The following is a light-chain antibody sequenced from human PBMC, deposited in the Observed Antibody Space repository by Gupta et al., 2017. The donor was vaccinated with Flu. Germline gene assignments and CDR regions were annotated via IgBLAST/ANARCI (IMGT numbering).Light chain of an antibody. CDR2: EDS. CDR1: NSARES. CDR3: QVWFGRGDPDVV. Sequence: KTATIAGGGDNSARESGDGYQQRRGQAPMLLGFEDSDRASGIRGRISGSKSGNTATLTISSVGAGDEADYYCQVWFGRGDPDVVFGGGTRVTVL. V-gene: IGLV3-21*03. J-gene: IGLJ2*01.